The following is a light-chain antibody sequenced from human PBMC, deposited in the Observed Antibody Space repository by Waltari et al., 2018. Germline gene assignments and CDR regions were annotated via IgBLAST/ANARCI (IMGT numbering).Light chain of an antibody. CDR2: VNSDGSH. Sequence: QLVLTQSPSASASLGASVKLTCTLSSGHSSNVIAWHQQQPEKGPRYLMKVNSDGSHSKGDKIPDRCSGPRSGPRHYLPISSLQSADEADYYCQTGGHGTGVFGGGTKRTVL. J-gene: IGLJ3*02. CDR3: QTGGHGTGV. CDR1: SGHSSNV. V-gene: IGLV4-69*01.